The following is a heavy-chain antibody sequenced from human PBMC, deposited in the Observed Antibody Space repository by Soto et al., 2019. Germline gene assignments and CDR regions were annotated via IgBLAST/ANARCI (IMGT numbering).Heavy chain of an antibody. CDR1: GGSISSSSYY. Sequence: QLQLQESGPGLVKPSETLSLTCTVSGGSISSSSYYWGWIRQPPGKGLEWIGSIYYSGSTYYNPSLKSRVTISVDTSKNQFSLKLSSVTAADTAVYYCARAVRTMVRGVIPEFDYWGQGTLVTVSS. CDR2: IYYSGST. CDR3: ARAVRTMVRGVIPEFDY. D-gene: IGHD3-10*01. V-gene: IGHV4-39*01. J-gene: IGHJ4*02.